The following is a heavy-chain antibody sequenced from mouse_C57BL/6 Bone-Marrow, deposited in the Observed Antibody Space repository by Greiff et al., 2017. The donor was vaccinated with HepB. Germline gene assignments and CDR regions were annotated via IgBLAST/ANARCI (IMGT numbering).Heavy chain of an antibody. V-gene: IGHV1-59*01. J-gene: IGHJ2*01. CDR1: GYTFTSYW. Sequence: VQLQQPGAELVRPGTSVKLSCKASGYTFTSYWMHWVKQRPGQGLEWIGVIDPTDSYTNYNQKFKGKATLTVDTSSSTAYMQLSSLTSEDSAVYFCARWGTLTVVAPYYFDYWGQGTTLTVSS. CDR2: IDPTDSYT. CDR3: ARWGTLTVVAPYYFDY. D-gene: IGHD1-1*01.